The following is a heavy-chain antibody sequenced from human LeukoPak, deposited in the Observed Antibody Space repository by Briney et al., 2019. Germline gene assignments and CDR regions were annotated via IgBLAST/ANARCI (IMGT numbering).Heavy chain of an antibody. Sequence: SETLSLTCTVSGGSISSSSYYWGWIRQPPGKGLEWIGSIYYSGSTYYNPSLKSRVTISVDTSKNQFSLKLSSVTAADTAVYYCARDQLSWFDPGGQGTLVTVSS. V-gene: IGHV4-39*07. CDR1: GGSISSSSYY. CDR3: ARDQLSWFDP. CDR2: IYYSGST. D-gene: IGHD1-1*01. J-gene: IGHJ5*02.